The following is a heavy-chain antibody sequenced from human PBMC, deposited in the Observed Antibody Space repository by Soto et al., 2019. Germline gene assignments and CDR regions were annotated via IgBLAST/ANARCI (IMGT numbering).Heavy chain of an antibody. D-gene: IGHD6-13*01. CDR2: ISSNSAYI. CDR3: TRDASRDSSARGWFDP. CDR1: GFTFRSFT. Sequence: GGSLRLSCAASGFTFRSFTMNWVRQAPGKGLEWVSTISSNSAYIYYTDALRGRFTISRDNAKNSLHLQMNSLRAEDTAVDYCTRDASRDSSARGWFDPWGPGTLVTVSS. J-gene: IGHJ5*02. V-gene: IGHV3-21*01.